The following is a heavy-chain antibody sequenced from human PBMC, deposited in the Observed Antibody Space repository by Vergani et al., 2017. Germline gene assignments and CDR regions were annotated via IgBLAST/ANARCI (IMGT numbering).Heavy chain of an antibody. J-gene: IGHJ6*03. D-gene: IGHD1-26*01. CDR3: AKDSESRRSYGYYYMDV. CDR2: ISYDGSNK. V-gene: IGHV3-30*18. Sequence: QVQLVESGGGVVQPGRSLRLSCAASGFTFSSYGMHWVRQAPGKVLEWVAVISYDGSNKYYADSVKGRFTISRDNSKNTLYLQMDSLRAEDTAVYYCAKDSESRRSYGYYYMDVWGKGTTVTVSS. CDR1: GFTFSSYG.